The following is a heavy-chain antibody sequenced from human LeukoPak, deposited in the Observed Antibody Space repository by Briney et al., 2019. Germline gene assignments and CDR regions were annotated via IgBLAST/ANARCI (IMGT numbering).Heavy chain of an antibody. Sequence: ASVKVSCKASGYTFTGYYMHWVRQAPAPGLEWMGWINPNSGRSKYAQKSQGRVTMTRDTTISKAHIELRRRICDDTAVYYCARATAAAGIDGEIDYWGQGTLVTVSS. CDR1: GYTFTGYY. D-gene: IGHD6-13*01. CDR3: ARATAAAGIDGEIDY. CDR2: INPNSGRS. J-gene: IGHJ4*02. V-gene: IGHV1-2*02.